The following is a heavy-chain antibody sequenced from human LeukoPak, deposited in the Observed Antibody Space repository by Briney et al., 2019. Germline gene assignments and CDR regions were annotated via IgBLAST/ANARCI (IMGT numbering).Heavy chain of an antibody. J-gene: IGHJ4*02. D-gene: IGHD2-15*01. V-gene: IGHV3-7*01. CDR2: IKQDGSEK. CDR3: ARDRGMKKVVVVAATDY. CDR1: GFTFSSYW. Sequence: PGGSLRLSCAASGFTFSSYWMSWVRQAPGKGLEWVANIKQDGSEKYYVDSVKGRFTISRDNAKNSLYLQMNSLRAEDTAVYYCARDRGMKKVVVVAATDYWGQGTLVTVSS.